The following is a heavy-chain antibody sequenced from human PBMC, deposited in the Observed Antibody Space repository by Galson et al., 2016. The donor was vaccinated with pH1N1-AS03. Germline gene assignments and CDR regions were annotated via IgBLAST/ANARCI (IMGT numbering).Heavy chain of an antibody. CDR2: IDQDGSEK. J-gene: IGHJ4*02. CDR1: GFRFIDYW. V-gene: IGHV3-7*01. Sequence: SLRLSCAASGFRFIDYWMTWVRQAPGKGLEWVANIDQDGSEKYYMDSVEGRFTISRDNAKNSLSLQMNSLRSEDTAVYYCTRLRVVVVPAALGGSDYFDSWGQGTLVTVSS. CDR3: TRLRVVVVPAALGGSDYFDS. D-gene: IGHD2-2*01.